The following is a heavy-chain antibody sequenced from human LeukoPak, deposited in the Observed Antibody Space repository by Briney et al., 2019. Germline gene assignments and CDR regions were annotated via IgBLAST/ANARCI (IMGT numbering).Heavy chain of an antibody. V-gene: IGHV4-34*01. Sequence: SETLSLTCAVYGGSISGYYWSWIRQPPGKGLEWIGEINHSGSTNYNPSLKSRVTISVDTSKNQFSLKLSSVTAADTAVYYCARVGVWGSYRTRGGYWGQGTLVTVSS. CDR2: INHSGST. D-gene: IGHD3-16*02. CDR3: ARVGVWGSYRTRGGY. CDR1: GGSISGYY. J-gene: IGHJ4*02.